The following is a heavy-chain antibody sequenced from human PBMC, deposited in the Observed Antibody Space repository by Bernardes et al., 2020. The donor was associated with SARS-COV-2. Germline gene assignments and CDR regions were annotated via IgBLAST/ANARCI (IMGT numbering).Heavy chain of an antibody. D-gene: IGHD2-15*01. CDR3: AKDPRDSYCSGGSCYWFDP. J-gene: IGHJ5*02. CDR1: GFTFSTYA. CDR2: ISGTGGST. Sequence: GRSLRLSCAASGFTFSTYAMSWVRQAPGKGLEWVSTISGTGGSTYYADSVRGRFTISRDNSKTTLYLQMNSLRAEDTAVYYCAKDPRDSYCSGGSCYWFDPWGQGTLVTVSS. V-gene: IGHV3-23*01.